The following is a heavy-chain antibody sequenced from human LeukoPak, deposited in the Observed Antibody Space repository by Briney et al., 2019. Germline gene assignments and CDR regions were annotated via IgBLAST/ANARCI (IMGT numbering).Heavy chain of an antibody. CDR3: ARALVGAATLSY. J-gene: IGHJ4*02. V-gene: IGHV5-51*01. Sequence: GESLQISCKGSGYNFTTYWIAWGRQVPGKGVEWMGVIYPGDSDTRYSPSFQGQVTLSADKSISTAYLQWSSLKASDTAIYYCARALVGAATLSYWGQGTLVTVSS. CDR2: IYPGDSDT. CDR1: GYNFTTYW. D-gene: IGHD1-26*01.